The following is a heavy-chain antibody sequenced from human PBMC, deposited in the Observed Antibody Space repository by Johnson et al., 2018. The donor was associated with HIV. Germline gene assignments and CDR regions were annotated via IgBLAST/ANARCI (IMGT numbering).Heavy chain of an antibody. CDR3: ARDKVDDAFDI. CDR1: GFTFDEYA. V-gene: IGHV3-9*01. Sequence: VQLVESGGGLVQPGRSLRLSCAASGFTFDEYAMHWVRQAPGKGLEWVSGISWNSGSIGYGDSVKGRFTISRDNAKNSLYLQMNSLRAEDTAVYYCARDKVDDAFDIWGQGTMVTVSS. CDR2: ISWNSGSI. D-gene: IGHD1-26*01. J-gene: IGHJ3*02.